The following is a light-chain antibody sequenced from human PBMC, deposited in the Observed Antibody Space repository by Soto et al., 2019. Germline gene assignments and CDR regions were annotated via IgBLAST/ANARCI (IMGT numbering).Light chain of an antibody. J-gene: IGKJ1*01. CDR1: QSVSSSN. V-gene: IGKV3-20*01. CDR2: GAS. CDR3: QEYLQWPPGT. Sequence: EMVLTQSPGTLSLSPGDRATLYCSASQSVSSSNLAWYQQKPGQAPRLLIYGASNRATGIPDRFSGSGSGTDFTLTISSLQSEDFAVYYCQEYLQWPPGTFGQGTKVDI.